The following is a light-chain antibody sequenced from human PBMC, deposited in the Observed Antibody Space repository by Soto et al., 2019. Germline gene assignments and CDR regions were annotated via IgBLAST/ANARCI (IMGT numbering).Light chain of an antibody. CDR3: HQYSSSTKT. CDR1: QSVSNNY. J-gene: IGKJ5*01. V-gene: IGKV3-20*01. Sequence: EIVLTQSPGTLSLSPGERATLSCRASQSVSNNYLAWYQQKPGQAPRLLIYGASNRPTGIPDRFSGSGSGTDFTLTISRLEPEDFAVYYCHQYSSSTKTFGQGTRLEIK. CDR2: GAS.